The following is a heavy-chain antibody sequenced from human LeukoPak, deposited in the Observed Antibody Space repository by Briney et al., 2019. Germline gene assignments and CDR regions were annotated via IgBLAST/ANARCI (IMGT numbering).Heavy chain of an antibody. D-gene: IGHD2-2*01. CDR2: ITGSGGST. Sequence: GGTLRLSCAASGFTFSNYAMSWVRQAPEKGLEWVSAITGSGGSTYYADSVKGRFTISRDNSKNTLFLQMSSLRAEDTAVYYCARDRGYCSSASCSRSYYFDYWGQGTLVTVSS. V-gene: IGHV3-23*01. CDR1: GFTFSNYA. J-gene: IGHJ4*02. CDR3: ARDRGYCSSASCSRSYYFDY.